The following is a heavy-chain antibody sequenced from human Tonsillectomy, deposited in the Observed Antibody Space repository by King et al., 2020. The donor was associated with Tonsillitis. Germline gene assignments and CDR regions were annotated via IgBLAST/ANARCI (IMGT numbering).Heavy chain of an antibody. J-gene: IGHJ4*02. V-gene: IGHV3-30-3*01. Sequence: QLVQSGGGVVQPGRSLRLSCAASGFTFSSYAMHWVRQAPGKGLEWVAVISYDGSNKYYADSVKGRFTISRDNSKNTLYLQMNSLRAEDTAVYYCASTGSFWSGYDLDYWGQGTLVTVSS. CDR3: ASTGSFWSGYDLDY. D-gene: IGHD3-3*01. CDR1: GFTFSSYA. CDR2: ISYDGSNK.